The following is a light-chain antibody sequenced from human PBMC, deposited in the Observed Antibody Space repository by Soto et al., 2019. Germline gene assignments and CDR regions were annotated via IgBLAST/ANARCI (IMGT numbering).Light chain of an antibody. CDR3: QQYASSPLT. CDR2: GAS. V-gene: IGKV3-20*01. Sequence: EIVLTQSPGTLSLSSGERATLSCRASQSVRSNYLAWYQQKPGQAPRLLIYGASSRATGIPDRFGSSGSGTDFTLTISRLEPEDFAVYYCQQYASSPLTFGGGTKVEIK. J-gene: IGKJ4*01. CDR1: QSVRSNY.